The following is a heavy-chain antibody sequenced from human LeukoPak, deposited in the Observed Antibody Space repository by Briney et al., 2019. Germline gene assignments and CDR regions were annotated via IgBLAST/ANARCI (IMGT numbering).Heavy chain of an antibody. Sequence: GRSLRLSCAASGFTFSDYYMSWIRQAPGKGLEWVSYISSSSSYTNYADSVKGRFTISRDNAKNSLYLQMNSLRAEDTAVYYCARDIAGVSSSTSLYYFDYWGQGTLVTVSS. D-gene: IGHD2-2*01. CDR1: GFTFSDYY. CDR3: ARDIAGVSSSTSLYYFDY. J-gene: IGHJ4*02. V-gene: IGHV3-11*06. CDR2: ISSSSSYT.